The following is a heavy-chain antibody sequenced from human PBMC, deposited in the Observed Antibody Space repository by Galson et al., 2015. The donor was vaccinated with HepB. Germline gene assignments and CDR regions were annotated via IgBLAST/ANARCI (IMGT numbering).Heavy chain of an antibody. CDR3: ARDGMPYSSTWHYCDY. D-gene: IGHD6-13*01. Sequence: SLRLSCAASGFIFSTYGMHWVRQAPGKGLEWVAVIWYDGSNEYYADSVKGRFTISRYNSKKTVYLQMNSLRAEDTAVYYCARDGMPYSSTWHYCDYWGQGTLATVPS. CDR1: GFIFSTYG. V-gene: IGHV3-33*01. J-gene: IGHJ4*02. CDR2: IWYDGSNE.